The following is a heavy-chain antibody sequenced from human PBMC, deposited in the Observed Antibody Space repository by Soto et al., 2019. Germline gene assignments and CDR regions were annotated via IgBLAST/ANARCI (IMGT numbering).Heavy chain of an antibody. Sequence: GASVKVSCKASGYTFTSYYMHWVRQAPGQGLEWMGIINPSGGSTSYAQKFQGRVTMTRDTSTSTVYMELSSLRSEDTAVYYCARDFSCSWYVDYDGIAVCGQGSTVTVSS. CDR3: ARDFSCSWYVDYDGIAV. CDR1: GYTFTSYY. D-gene: IGHD6-13*01. V-gene: IGHV1-46*03. J-gene: IGHJ6*01. CDR2: INPSGGST.